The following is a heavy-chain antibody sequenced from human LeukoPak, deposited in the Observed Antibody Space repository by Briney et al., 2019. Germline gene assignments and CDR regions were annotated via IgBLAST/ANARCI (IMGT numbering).Heavy chain of an antibody. V-gene: IGHV3-74*01. CDR2: VNSDGSTT. D-gene: IGHD3-16*01. CDR3: ARYGTGEPIIDY. J-gene: IGHJ4*02. Sequence: GGSLRLSCAASGFTFSTYWMHWVRQAPGKGLVWVSRVNSDGSTTTYADSVKGRFTISRDNAKNTLYLQMNSLRAEDTAVYHCARYGTGEPIIDYWGQGTLVTVSS. CDR1: GFTFSTYW.